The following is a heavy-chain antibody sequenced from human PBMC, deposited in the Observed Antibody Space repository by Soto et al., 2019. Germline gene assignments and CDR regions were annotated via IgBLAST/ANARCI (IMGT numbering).Heavy chain of an antibody. J-gene: IGHJ3*02. CDR1: GGTFSSYA. D-gene: IGHD3-22*01. Sequence: VKVSCKASGGTFSSYAISWVRQAPGQGLEWMGGIIPIFGTANYAQKFQGRVTITADESTSTAYMELSSLRSEDTAVYYCARDRGGYYYDSSGALGAFDIWGQGTMVTVSS. CDR2: IIPIFGTA. V-gene: IGHV1-69*01. CDR3: ARDRGGYYYDSSGALGAFDI.